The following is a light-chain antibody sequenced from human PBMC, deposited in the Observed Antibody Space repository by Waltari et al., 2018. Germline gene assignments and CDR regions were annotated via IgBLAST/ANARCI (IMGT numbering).Light chain of an antibody. CDR3: QKYNSVPPDT. CDR1: QDILTY. J-gene: IGKJ3*01. CDR2: GAS. V-gene: IGKV1-27*01. Sequence: DIQITQSPPPLPASVGDRATIPCRASQDILTYLAWYQQKPGNIPKLLVYGASQLRPGVPSRFSASGSGTDFTLTIHSLQPEDVATYYCQKYNSVPPDTFGPGTKVVI.